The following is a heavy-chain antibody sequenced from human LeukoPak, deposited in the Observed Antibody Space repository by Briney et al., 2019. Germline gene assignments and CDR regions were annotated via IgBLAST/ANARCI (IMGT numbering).Heavy chain of an antibody. J-gene: IGHJ4*02. CDR1: GYSISSCYY. V-gene: IGHV4-38-2*02. D-gene: IGHD6-6*01. Sequence: SETLSLTCTVSGYSISSCYYWGWIRQPPGKGLEWVGRIYHSGSSYYNPSLKSRVTISVDTSKNQFSLKLSSVTAADTAVYYCARSGIAARLIDYWGQGTLVTVSS. CDR3: ARSGIAARLIDY. CDR2: IYHSGSS.